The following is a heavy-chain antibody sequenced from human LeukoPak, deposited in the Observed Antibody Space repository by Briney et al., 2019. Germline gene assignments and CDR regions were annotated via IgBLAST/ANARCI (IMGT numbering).Heavy chain of an antibody. D-gene: IGHD3-10*01. CDR2: INHSGST. V-gene: IGHV4-34*01. Sequence: SETLSLTCAVYGGSFSGYYWGWIRQPPGKGLEWIGEINHSGSTNYNPSLKSRVTISVDTSKNQFSLKLSSVTAADTAVYYCARRSGNYYYGSGSYSNWGQGTLVTVSS. CDR1: GGSFSGYY. J-gene: IGHJ4*02. CDR3: ARRSGNYYYGSGSYSN.